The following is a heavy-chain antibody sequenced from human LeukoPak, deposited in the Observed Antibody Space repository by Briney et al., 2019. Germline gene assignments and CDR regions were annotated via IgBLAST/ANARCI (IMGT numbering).Heavy chain of an antibody. CDR2: ISYDGSNK. J-gene: IGHJ4*02. CDR1: GFTFSSYG. Sequence: PGRSLRLSCAASGFTFSSYGMHWVRQAPGKGLEWVAVISYDGSNKYYADSVKGRFTISRDNSKNTLYLQMNSLRAEDTAVYYCARSARTRVRGVIITPYFDYWGQGTLVTVSS. CDR3: ARSARTRVRGVIITPYFDY. D-gene: IGHD3-10*01. V-gene: IGHV3-30*03.